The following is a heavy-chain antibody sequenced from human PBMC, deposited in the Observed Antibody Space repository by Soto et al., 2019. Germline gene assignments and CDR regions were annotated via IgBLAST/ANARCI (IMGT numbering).Heavy chain of an antibody. V-gene: IGHV3-33*01. J-gene: IGHJ4*02. D-gene: IGHD5-12*01. CDR3: ARYPSYDLPLYYFVD. CDR2: IWYDGSNK. Sequence: PGGSLRLSCAASGFTFSSYGMHWVRQAPGKGLEWVAVIWYDGSNKYYADSVKGRFTISRDNSKNTLYLQMNSLRAEDTAVYYCARYPSYDLPLYYFVDWGQGTLVTVSS. CDR1: GFTFSSYG.